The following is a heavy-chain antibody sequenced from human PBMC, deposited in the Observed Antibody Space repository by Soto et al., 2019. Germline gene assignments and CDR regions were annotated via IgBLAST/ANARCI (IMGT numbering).Heavy chain of an antibody. V-gene: IGHV4-34*01. D-gene: IGHD1-1*01. Sequence: PSETLSLTCAASGGSFRGYYWSWIRQPPGKGLEWIGEINHSGRTNYNPSLKSRVTISVDRSKNQFSLKLNSVTAADTAVYYCAREGTGTTRWWFGPWGQGTLVTVSS. CDR2: INHSGRT. J-gene: IGHJ5*02. CDR1: GGSFRGYY. CDR3: AREGTGTTRWWFGP.